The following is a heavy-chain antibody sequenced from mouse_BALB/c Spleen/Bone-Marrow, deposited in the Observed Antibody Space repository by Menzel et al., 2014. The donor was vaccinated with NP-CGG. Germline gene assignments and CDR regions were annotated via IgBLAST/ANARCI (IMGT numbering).Heavy chain of an antibody. CDR2: ISSGGST. CDR3: AREEYGQKVYAMDY. D-gene: IGHD2-10*02. J-gene: IGHJ4*01. V-gene: IGHV5-6-5*01. CDR1: GFTFSSYA. Sequence: EVKLMESGGGLVKPGGSLKLSCAASGFTFSSYAMSWVRQTPEKRLEWVASISSGGSTYYPDSVKGRFTISRDNARNILYLQMSSLRSEVTAMYYCAREEYGQKVYAMDYWGQGTSVTVSS.